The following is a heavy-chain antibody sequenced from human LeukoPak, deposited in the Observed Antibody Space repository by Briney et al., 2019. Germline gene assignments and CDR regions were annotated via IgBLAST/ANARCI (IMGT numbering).Heavy chain of an antibody. Sequence: SETLSLTCTVSGGSISSYYWSWIRQPAGKGLEWIGYIYYSGSTNYNPSLKSRVTISVDTSKNQFSLKLSSVTAADTAVYYCARHQWRTSSSWALDYWGQGTLVTVSS. CDR3: ARHQWRTSSSWALDY. CDR1: GGSISSYY. D-gene: IGHD6-13*01. J-gene: IGHJ4*02. CDR2: IYYSGST. V-gene: IGHV4-59*08.